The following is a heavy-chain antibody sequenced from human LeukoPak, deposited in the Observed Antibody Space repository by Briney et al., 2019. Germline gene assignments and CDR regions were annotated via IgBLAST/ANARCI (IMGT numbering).Heavy chain of an antibody. D-gene: IGHD5-18*01. CDR1: GFTFSSYG. V-gene: IGHV3-33*01. CDR3: ARGSYVDTAHYAFDI. Sequence: GGSLRLSCAASGFTFSSYGMHWVRQAPGKGLEWAAVIWYDGSNKYYADSVKGRFTISRDNSKNTLYLQMNSLRAEDTAVYYCARGSYVDTAHYAFDIWGQGTMVTVSS. CDR2: IWYDGSNK. J-gene: IGHJ3*02.